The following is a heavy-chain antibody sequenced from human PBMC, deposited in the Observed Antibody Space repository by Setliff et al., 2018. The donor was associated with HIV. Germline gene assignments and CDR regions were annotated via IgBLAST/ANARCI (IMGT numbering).Heavy chain of an antibody. D-gene: IGHD2-8*01. V-gene: IGHV1-69*10. CDR1: GGTFSNYA. Sequence: SVKVSCKASGGTFSNYAFSWVRQAPGQGLEWMGGLIPIVDITKSTQKFRDRVTFTADESTKTAQMELSGLTFEDTAVYYCAKGPNFEDAFVIWGQGTVVTVSS. J-gene: IGHJ3*02. CDR2: LIPIVDIT. CDR3: AKGPNFEDAFVI.